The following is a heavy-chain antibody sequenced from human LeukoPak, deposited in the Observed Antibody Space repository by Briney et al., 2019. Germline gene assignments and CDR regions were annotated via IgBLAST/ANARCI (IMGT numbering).Heavy chain of an antibody. CDR1: GYSISSGYY. Sequence: PSETLSLTCTVSGYSISSGYYWGWIRQPPGKGLEWIGSIYHSGSTYYNPSLKSRVTISVDTSKNQFSLKLSSVTAADTAVYYCASNDDTIDYWGQGTLVTVSS. CDR3: ASNDDTIDY. D-gene: IGHD1-1*01. CDR2: IYHSGST. V-gene: IGHV4-38-2*02. J-gene: IGHJ4*02.